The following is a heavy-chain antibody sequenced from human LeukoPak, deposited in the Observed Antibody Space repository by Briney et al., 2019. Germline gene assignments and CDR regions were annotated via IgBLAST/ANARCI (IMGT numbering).Heavy chain of an antibody. V-gene: IGHV1-18*04. Sequence: ASVKVSCKASGYTFTSYYMHWVRQAPGQGLEWMGWISAYNGNTNYAQKLQGRVTMTTDTSTSTAYMELRSLRSDDTAVYYCASGIAPDAFDIWGQGTMVTVSS. J-gene: IGHJ3*02. CDR3: ASGIAPDAFDI. CDR2: ISAYNGNT. CDR1: GYTFTSYY. D-gene: IGHD6-13*01.